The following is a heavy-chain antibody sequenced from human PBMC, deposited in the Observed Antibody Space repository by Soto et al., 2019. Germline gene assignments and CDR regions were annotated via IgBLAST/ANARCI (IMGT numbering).Heavy chain of an antibody. V-gene: IGHV4-39*01. D-gene: IGHD3-9*01. J-gene: IGHJ4*02. Sequence: QLQLQESGPGLVKPSETLSLTCTVSGGSISSSSYYWGWIRQPPGKGLEWIGSIYYSGSTYYNPSLKSRVTISVDTSKNQFSLKLSSVTAADTAVYYCARRGYDILTGYYSQIDYWGQGTLVTVSS. CDR3: ARRGYDILTGYYSQIDY. CDR2: IYYSGST. CDR1: GGSISSSSYY.